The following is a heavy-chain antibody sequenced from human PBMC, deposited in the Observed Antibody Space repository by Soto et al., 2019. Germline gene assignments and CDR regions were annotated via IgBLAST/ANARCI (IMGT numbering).Heavy chain of an antibody. D-gene: IGHD3-16*02. Sequence: QVQLVESGGGVVQPGTSLRLSCAASGFTFNTFGIHWVRQAPGKGLEWVAVITYDGKNKYYADSVKGRFTISRDNSRDKLYLQMNSLTAEDTAMYYCAKDKGAFGGVLVFAFDSWGQGSLVTVSS. CDR1: GFTFNTFG. CDR3: AKDKGAFGGVLVFAFDS. J-gene: IGHJ4*02. CDR2: ITYDGKNK. V-gene: IGHV3-30*18.